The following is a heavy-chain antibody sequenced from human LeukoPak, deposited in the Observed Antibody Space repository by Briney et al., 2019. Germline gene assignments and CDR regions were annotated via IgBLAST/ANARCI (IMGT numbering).Heavy chain of an antibody. V-gene: IGHV4-34*01. CDR1: GGSFSGYY. Sequence: SETLSLTCAVYGGSFSGYYWSWIRQPPGKGLEWIGEINHSGSTNYNPSLKSRVTISVDTSKNQFSLKLSSVTAADTAAYYCARHGNVLLWFGEFRYWFDPWGQGTLVTVSS. CDR3: ARHGNVLLWFGEFRYWFDP. D-gene: IGHD3-10*01. J-gene: IGHJ5*02. CDR2: INHSGST.